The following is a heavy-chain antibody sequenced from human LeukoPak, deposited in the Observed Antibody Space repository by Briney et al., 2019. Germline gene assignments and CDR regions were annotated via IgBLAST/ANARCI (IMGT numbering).Heavy chain of an antibody. Sequence: DPSETLSLTCIVSGGSISSSSYYWGWIRQPPGKGLEWIGSIYHSGSTYYSPSLESRITISLDTSKNQFSLKLTSVTAADTAVYYCARHGRYFDNWGQGTLVTVSS. CDR1: GGSISSSSYY. D-gene: IGHD3-9*01. V-gene: IGHV4-39*01. CDR3: ARHGRYFDN. CDR2: IYHSGST. J-gene: IGHJ5*02.